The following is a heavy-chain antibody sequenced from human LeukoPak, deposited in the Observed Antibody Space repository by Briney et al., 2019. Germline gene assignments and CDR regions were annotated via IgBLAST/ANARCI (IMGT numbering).Heavy chain of an antibody. J-gene: IGHJ3*01. CDR2: ISGSGGAT. CDR1: GFRFSSYA. CDR3: AKDYGDSGSSYFCAFDV. V-gene: IGHV3-23*01. Sequence: PGGSLRLSCIGSGFRFSSYAMSWVRQAPGKGLEWVSGISGSGGATYYIDPAKGRFSISRDNSKSTLYLQMTSLRAEDTAVYYCAKDYGDSGSSYFCAFDVWGPGTIVSVSS. D-gene: IGHD3-10*01.